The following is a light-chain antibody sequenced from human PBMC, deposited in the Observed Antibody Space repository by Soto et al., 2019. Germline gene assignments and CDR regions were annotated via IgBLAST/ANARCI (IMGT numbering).Light chain of an antibody. V-gene: IGKV1-39*01. CDR1: HVIRND. Sequence: DIQMTQYPSTLSGSVGDRFMITCRASHVIRNDLGWYQQKPGKAPKLLIYAASSLQSGVPSRFSGSGSGTDFTLTISSLQPEDFATYYCQQSYSTPLTFGGGTKVDIK. J-gene: IGKJ4*01. CDR2: AAS. CDR3: QQSYSTPLT.